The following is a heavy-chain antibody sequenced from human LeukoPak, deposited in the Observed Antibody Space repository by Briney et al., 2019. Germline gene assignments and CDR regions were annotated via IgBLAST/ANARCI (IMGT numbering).Heavy chain of an antibody. CDR1: GYTSTSYD. CDR2: MNPNSGNT. Sequence: GASVKVSCKASGYTSTSYDINWVRQATGQGLEWMGWMNPNSGNTGYAQKFQGRVTITRNTSISTAYLQWSSLKASDTAMYYCARRTRDGYNYPFDYWGQGTLVTVSS. J-gene: IGHJ4*02. V-gene: IGHV1-8*03. CDR3: ARRTRDGYNYPFDY. D-gene: IGHD5-24*01.